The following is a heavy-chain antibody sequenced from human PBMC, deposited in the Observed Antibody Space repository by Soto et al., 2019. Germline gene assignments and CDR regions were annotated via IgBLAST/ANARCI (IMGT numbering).Heavy chain of an antibody. J-gene: IGHJ3*02. Sequence: ASVKVSCKASGYTFTGYYMHWVRQAPGQGLEWMGWINPNSGGTNYAQKYQGRVTMTRDTSISTANMELSRLRSDDTAVYYCVRPISWIQLWSPHDAFDIWGQGTMVTVSS. V-gene: IGHV1-2*02. CDR2: INPNSGGT. CDR1: GYTFTGYY. D-gene: IGHD5-18*01. CDR3: VRPISWIQLWSPHDAFDI.